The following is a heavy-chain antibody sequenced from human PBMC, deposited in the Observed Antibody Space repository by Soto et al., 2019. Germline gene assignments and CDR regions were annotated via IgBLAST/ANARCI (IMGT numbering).Heavy chain of an antibody. J-gene: IGHJ6*04. D-gene: IGHD2-15*01. CDR2: ITSGVSTT. V-gene: IGHV3-48*03. Sequence: GGSLSLSCAASGFTFSSFEMTWFRQAPGKGLEWVSYITSGVSTTYYADSVKGRFTISRDNAKNSLYLQMNSLRAQDTAVYYCAKDEGYCSGGSGYGPYYYYYGMDGWGKGTRVT. CDR1: GFTFSSFE. CDR3: AKDEGYCSGGSGYGPYYYYYGMDG.